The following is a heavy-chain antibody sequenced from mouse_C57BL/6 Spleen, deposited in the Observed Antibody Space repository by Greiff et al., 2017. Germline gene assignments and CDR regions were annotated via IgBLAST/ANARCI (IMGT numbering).Heavy chain of an antibody. D-gene: IGHD2-3*01. CDR2: IYPGDGDT. Sequence: VQLQQSGPELVKPGASVKISCKASGYAFSSSWMNWVKQRPGKGLEWIGRIYPGDGDTNYNGKFKGKATLTADKSSSTAYMQLSSLTSEDSAVYFWASGDGYRSHYFDDWGQGTTLTVSS. J-gene: IGHJ2*01. V-gene: IGHV1-82*01. CDR1: GYAFSSSW. CDR3: ASGDGYRSHYFDD.